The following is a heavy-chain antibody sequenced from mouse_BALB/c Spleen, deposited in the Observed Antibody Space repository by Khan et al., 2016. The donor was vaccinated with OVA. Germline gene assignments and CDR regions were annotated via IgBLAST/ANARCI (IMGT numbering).Heavy chain of an antibody. J-gene: IGHJ3*01. CDR3: ARSTYRYAFAY. V-gene: IGHV3-8*02. Sequence: EVQLQESGPSLVKPSQTLSLTCSVTGDSITSGYWRWIRKFPGNKLEYMGYMIYTGYTDHTPSLKSRIATTRPTTTYQYYLQLHSVTSEDTATYYCARSTYRYAFAYWGQGTLVTVSA. CDR1: GDSITSGY. CDR2: MIYTGYT. D-gene: IGHD2-14*01.